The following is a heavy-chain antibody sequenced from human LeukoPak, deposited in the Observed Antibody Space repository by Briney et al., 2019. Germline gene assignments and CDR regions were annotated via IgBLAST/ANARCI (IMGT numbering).Heavy chain of an antibody. V-gene: IGHV1-2*02. Sequence: ASVKVSCKASGYTFTGYYMHWVRQAPGQGLEWMGWINPNSGGTNYAQKFQGRVTMTRDTSISTAYMELSRLRSDDTAVYYCARGDIVVVPADPRDDYWGQGTLVNVSS. CDR3: ARGDIVVVPADPRDDY. CDR2: INPNSGGT. D-gene: IGHD2-2*01. J-gene: IGHJ4*02. CDR1: GYTFTGYY.